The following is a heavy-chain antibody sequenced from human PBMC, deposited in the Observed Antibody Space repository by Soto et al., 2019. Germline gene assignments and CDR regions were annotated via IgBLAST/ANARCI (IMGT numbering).Heavy chain of an antibody. CDR1: GGSFSGYY. CDR3: ASKKRYYYDSSGYYFQ. Sequence: SETLSLTCAVYGGSFSGYYWSWIRQPPGKGLEWIGEINHSGITNYNPSLKSRVTISVETSKNQFSLKLSSVTAADTAVYYCASKKRYYYDSSGYYFQWGQGTMVTVYS. V-gene: IGHV4-34*01. J-gene: IGHJ4*02. D-gene: IGHD3-22*01. CDR2: INHSGIT.